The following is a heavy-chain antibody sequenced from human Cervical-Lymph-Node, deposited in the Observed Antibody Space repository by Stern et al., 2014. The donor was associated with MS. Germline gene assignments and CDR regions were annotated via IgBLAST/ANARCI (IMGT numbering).Heavy chain of an antibody. CDR1: GYTFISYY. CDR3: TRTASSGTYYQNLFGY. J-gene: IGHJ4*02. Sequence: QVQLVQSGAEVKKPGASVKVSCKTSGYTFISYYIHWVRQAPGQGLEWMGWINPNSGDTNYAQKFQGRVTMTRDTSINTAYMELSSLKSDDTADYYCTRTASSGTYYQNLFGYWGQGTPVTVSS. V-gene: IGHV1-2*02. D-gene: IGHD1-26*01. CDR2: INPNSGDT.